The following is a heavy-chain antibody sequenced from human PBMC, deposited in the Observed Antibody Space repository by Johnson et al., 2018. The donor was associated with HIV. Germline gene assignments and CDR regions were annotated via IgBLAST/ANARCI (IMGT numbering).Heavy chain of an antibody. V-gene: IGHV3-9*01. CDR3: ARLRGYSGYDSFDI. Sequence: VQLVESGGGLVQPGRSLRLSCAASGFTFDDYAMHWVRQAPGKGLEWVSGIRWNSGSIGYADSVKGRFTISRDNAKNSLYLQMNSLRAEDTALYYCARLRGYSGYDSFDIWGQGTMVTVSS. CDR1: GFTFDDYA. J-gene: IGHJ3*02. D-gene: IGHD5-12*01. CDR2: IRWNSGSI.